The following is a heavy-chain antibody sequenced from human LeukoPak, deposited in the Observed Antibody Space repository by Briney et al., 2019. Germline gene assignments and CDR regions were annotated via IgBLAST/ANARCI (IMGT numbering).Heavy chain of an antibody. Sequence: KPGGSLRLSCAASGFTFSSYSMNWVRQAPGKGLEWVSSISSSSSYIYYADSVKGRFTISRDNSKNTLYLQMNSLRAEDTAVYYCAKNGGGLRAAAGDWGQGTLVTVSS. V-gene: IGHV3-21*04. J-gene: IGHJ4*02. D-gene: IGHD6-13*01. CDR1: GFTFSSYS. CDR2: ISSSSSYI. CDR3: AKNGGGLRAAAGD.